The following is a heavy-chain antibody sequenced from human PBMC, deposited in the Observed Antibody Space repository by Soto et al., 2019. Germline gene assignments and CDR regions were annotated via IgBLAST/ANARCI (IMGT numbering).Heavy chain of an antibody. CDR2: IYHSGST. Sequence: TLSLTCAVSGGYISSGCYSWSWIRQPPGKGLEWIGYIYHSGSTYYNPSLKSRVTISVDRSKNQFSLKLSSVTAADTAVYYCARVPGPWGQGTLVTVSS. V-gene: IGHV4-30-2*01. CDR1: GGYISSGCYS. J-gene: IGHJ5*02. CDR3: ARVPGP.